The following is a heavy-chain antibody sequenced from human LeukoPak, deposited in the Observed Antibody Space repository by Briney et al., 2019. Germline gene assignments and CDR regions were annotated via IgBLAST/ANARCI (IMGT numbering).Heavy chain of an antibody. J-gene: IGHJ4*02. CDR2: INWNGGST. CDR1: GFTFGDYG. D-gene: IGHD6-13*01. CDR3: ARGILKAAATDFDY. V-gene: IGHV3-20*04. Sequence: GGSLRLSCAASGFTFGDYGMSWVRQAPGKGLEWVCGINWNGGSTGYADTVKGRFTISRDNAKNSLYLQMNSLRAEDTALYYCARGILKAAATDFDYWGQGTLVTVSS.